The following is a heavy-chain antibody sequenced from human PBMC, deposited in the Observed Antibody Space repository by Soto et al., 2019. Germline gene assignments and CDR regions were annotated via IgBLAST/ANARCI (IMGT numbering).Heavy chain of an antibody. Sequence: QTLSLTCAITGDSVSSNSAGWSWVRQSPSRGLEWLGRTYYRSKWYYEYAVSVRGRITINPDTSKNQYSLQLNSVTPEDTAVYFCARGEQYSGRIFDYWGQGTLVTVS. CDR1: GDSVSSNSAG. J-gene: IGHJ4*01. CDR3: ARGEQYSGRIFDY. V-gene: IGHV6-1*01. D-gene: IGHD1-26*01. CDR2: TYYRSKWYY.